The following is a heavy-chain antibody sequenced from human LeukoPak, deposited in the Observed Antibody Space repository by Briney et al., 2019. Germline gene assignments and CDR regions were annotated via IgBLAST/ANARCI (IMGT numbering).Heavy chain of an antibody. Sequence: SETLSLTCTVSDGSISRRSYHWSWTRQPAGKGLEWIGRIHTSGSTNYNPSLKSRVTISIDTSKNQFSLKLTSVTAADPALYFCARSSSKTGFEGYYFDYWGQGTLVTVSS. V-gene: IGHV4-61*02. CDR1: DGSISRRSYH. J-gene: IGHJ4*02. CDR2: IHTSGST. D-gene: IGHD3-10*01. CDR3: ARSSSKTGFEGYYFDY.